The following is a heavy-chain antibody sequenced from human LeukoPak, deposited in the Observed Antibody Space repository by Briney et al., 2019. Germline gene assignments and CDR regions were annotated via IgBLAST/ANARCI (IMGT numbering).Heavy chain of an antibody. CDR1: GFTFSSSW. V-gene: IGHV3-74*01. J-gene: IGHJ6*02. CDR2: INSDGSST. D-gene: IGHD5-12*01. Sequence: GGSLRLSCAASGFTFSSSWMHWVRQAPGKGLVWVSRINSDGSSTSYADSVKGRFTISRDNAKNTLYLQMNSLRAEDTAVYYCARKDGYSGYLYYYGMDVWGQGTTVTVSS. CDR3: ARKDGYSGYLYYYGMDV.